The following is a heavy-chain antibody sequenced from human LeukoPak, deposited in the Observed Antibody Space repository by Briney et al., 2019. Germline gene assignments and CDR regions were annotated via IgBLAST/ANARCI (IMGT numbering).Heavy chain of an antibody. CDR1: GYTFTSYG. CDR2: INPNSGGT. D-gene: IGHD3-3*01. Sequence: ASVKVSCKASGYTFTSYGISWVRQAPGQGLEWMGWINPNSGGTNYAQKLQGRVTMTTDTSTSTAYMELRSLRSDDTAVYYCARNYDFWSGYYTGIWFDPWGQGTLVTVSS. CDR3: ARNYDFWSGYYTGIWFDP. V-gene: IGHV1-18*01. J-gene: IGHJ5*02.